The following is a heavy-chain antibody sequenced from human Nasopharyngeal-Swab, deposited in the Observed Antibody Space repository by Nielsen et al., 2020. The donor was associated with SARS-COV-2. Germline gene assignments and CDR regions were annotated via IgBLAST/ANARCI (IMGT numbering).Heavy chain of an antibody. CDR2: IYPADSDS. CDR1: GYIFTSYW. Sequence: MVSCKGSGYIFTSYWIGWVRQMPGKGLEWMGIIYPADSDSRYSLSFQGQVSISVDKSISTAYLQWNTLKASDTAIYYCVRRAFSASYFYFDYWGPGTLVTVSS. V-gene: IGHV5-51*01. J-gene: IGHJ4*02. D-gene: IGHD1-26*01. CDR3: VRRAFSASYFYFDY.